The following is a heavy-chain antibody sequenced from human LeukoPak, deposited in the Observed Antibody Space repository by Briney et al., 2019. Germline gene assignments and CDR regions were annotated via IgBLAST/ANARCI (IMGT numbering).Heavy chain of an antibody. V-gene: IGHV3-23*01. CDR2: MSVSGGST. Sequence: GGSLRLSCAASGFTFSSYAMSWVRQAPGKGLEWVSAMSVSGGSTYYADSVKGRFTVSRDNSKNTLYLEMRSLRGEDTAVYYCAKDGVGDSSGYYLLEHWGQGTLVTVSS. CDR1: GFTFSSYA. CDR3: AKDGVGDSSGYYLLEH. J-gene: IGHJ1*01. D-gene: IGHD3-22*01.